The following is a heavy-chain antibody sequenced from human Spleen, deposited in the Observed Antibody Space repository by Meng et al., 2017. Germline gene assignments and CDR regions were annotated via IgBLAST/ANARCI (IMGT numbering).Heavy chain of an antibody. Sequence: VQLQLSGPGLGKLSQTLSLTCVISGDSVSSNSAAWNWIRQSPSRGVEWLGSKYYKSKWYNEYAVSVKSRITNNPDTSKNQFSLQLNSVTPADTAVYYCARQEGAFDYWGQGTLVTVSS. CDR1: GDSVSSNSAA. D-gene: IGHD3-16*01. J-gene: IGHJ4*02. CDR3: ARQEGAFDY. V-gene: IGHV6-1*01. CDR2: KYYKSKWYN.